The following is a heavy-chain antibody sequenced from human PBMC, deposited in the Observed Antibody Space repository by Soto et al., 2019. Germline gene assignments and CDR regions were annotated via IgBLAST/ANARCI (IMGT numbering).Heavy chain of an antibody. J-gene: IGHJ4*02. Sequence: QVQLVQSGAEVKKPGASVKVSCKASGDTFTDYYIHWVRQAPGQGLEWMGTVNPSGGHTTYAQHFRGRMTVTRDTSTSTLYMELTSRPSADTAVYYCARGGHVVVVTAALDYWGQGTLVTVSS. CDR1: GDTFTDYY. CDR2: VNPSGGHT. V-gene: IGHV1-46*01. D-gene: IGHD2-21*02. CDR3: ARGGHVVVVTAALDY.